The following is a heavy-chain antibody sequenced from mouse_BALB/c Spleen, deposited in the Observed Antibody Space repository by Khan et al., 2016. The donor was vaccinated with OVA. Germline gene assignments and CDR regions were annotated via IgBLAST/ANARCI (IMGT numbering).Heavy chain of an antibody. Sequence: VQLVESGAELAKPGASVKMSCKASGYTFTTYWMPWVKQRPGQGLEWIGYINPTSGYTDYNDKFKDRATLSADKSSSTAYMQLNSLTSEDSAVYYCTRDRIDYWGQGTTLTVSS. J-gene: IGHJ2*01. V-gene: IGHV1-7*01. CDR2: INPTSGYT. CDR3: TRDRIDY. CDR1: GYTFTTYW.